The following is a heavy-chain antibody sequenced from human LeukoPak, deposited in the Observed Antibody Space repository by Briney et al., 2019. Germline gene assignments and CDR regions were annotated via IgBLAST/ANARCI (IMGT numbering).Heavy chain of an antibody. Sequence: EASVKLSCKASGYTFTSYGISWVRQAPGQGLEWMGCISAYNGNTNYADKLQGRLTITKDTSKNTAYMELKSLRSGDKAVYYCAREGRYYGSSGYFNFGWFEPWGPGNLVTVSS. CDR1: GYTFTSYG. CDR2: ISAYNGNT. V-gene: IGHV1-18*01. CDR3: AREGRYYGSSGYFNFGWFEP. J-gene: IGHJ5*02. D-gene: IGHD3-22*01.